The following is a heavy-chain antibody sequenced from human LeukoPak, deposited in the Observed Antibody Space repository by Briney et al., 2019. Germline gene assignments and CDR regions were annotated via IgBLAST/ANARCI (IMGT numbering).Heavy chain of an antibody. J-gene: IGHJ4*02. CDR1: GFTFDDYD. V-gene: IGHV3-20*04. D-gene: IGHD5-24*01. CDR3: ARGWPQLGYFDY. CDR2: INWSGGST. Sequence: GGSLRLSCAASGFTFDDYDMSWVRQTPGRGLEWVSGINWSGGSTGYEDSVKGRFTVSRDNAKNSLYLHMNSLRAEDTALYYCARGWPQLGYFDYWGQGTLVTVST.